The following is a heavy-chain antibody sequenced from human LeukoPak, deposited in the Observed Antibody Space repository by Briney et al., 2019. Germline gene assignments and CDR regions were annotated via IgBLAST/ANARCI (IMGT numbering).Heavy chain of an antibody. CDR1: GFTFSTYS. Sequence: GGSLRLSCAASGFTFSTYSMNWVRQAPGKGLEWVSSISSSSSFIYYADSVKGRFTISRDNAKNSLYLQMNSLRAEDTAVYYCARDGGRWEQRPLGYWGQGTLVTVSS. CDR2: ISSSSSFI. D-gene: IGHD1-26*01. J-gene: IGHJ4*02. V-gene: IGHV3-21*01. CDR3: ARDGGRWEQRPLGY.